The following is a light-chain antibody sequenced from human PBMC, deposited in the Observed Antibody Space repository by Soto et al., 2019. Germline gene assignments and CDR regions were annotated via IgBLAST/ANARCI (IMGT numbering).Light chain of an antibody. Sequence: QSALTQPAAVSGSPGQSITISCTGTSSDIGGYNYVSWYQQNPGKAPKLMIYNVSNRPSGVSNRFSASKSGNTASLTISGLQAEDEADYYCSSYTSITTLIFGGGTKVTVL. CDR1: SSDIGGYNY. V-gene: IGLV2-14*01. CDR2: NVS. J-gene: IGLJ2*01. CDR3: SSYTSITTLI.